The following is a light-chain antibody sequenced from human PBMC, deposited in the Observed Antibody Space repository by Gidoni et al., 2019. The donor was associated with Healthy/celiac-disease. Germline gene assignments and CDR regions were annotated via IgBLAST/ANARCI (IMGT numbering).Light chain of an antibody. CDR1: KLGDQY. J-gene: IGLJ3*02. Sequence: SYEPTQPTSVSVSPGQTASITCSGDKLGDQYACWYQHKPGQSHVLVIYQDSERPSGIPERFSGSNSRNTATLTISGTQAMDEADYCCQAWDSSSWVFGGGTKLTVL. CDR2: QDS. CDR3: QAWDSSSWV. V-gene: IGLV3-1*01.